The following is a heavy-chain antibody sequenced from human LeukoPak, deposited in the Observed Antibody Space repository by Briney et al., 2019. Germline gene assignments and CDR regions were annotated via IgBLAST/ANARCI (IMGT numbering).Heavy chain of an antibody. J-gene: IGHJ5*02. Sequence: GGSLRLSCAASGFTFSSYGMHWVRQAPGKGLEWVAVIWYDGSNKYYADSVKGRFTISRDNSENTLYLQMNSLRAEDTAVYYRYYDSSGYLNWFDPWGQGTLVTVSS. CDR3: YYDSSGYLNWFDP. CDR2: IWYDGSNK. CDR1: GFTFSSYG. V-gene: IGHV3-33*01. D-gene: IGHD3-22*01.